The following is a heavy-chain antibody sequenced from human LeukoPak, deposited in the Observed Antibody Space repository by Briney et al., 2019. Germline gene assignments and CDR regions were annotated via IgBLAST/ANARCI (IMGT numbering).Heavy chain of an antibody. CDR3: ARMYYYGSGSYYIGDNWFDP. V-gene: IGHV4-61*02. D-gene: IGHD3-10*01. CDR1: GGSISSGSYY. CDR2: IYTSGST. Sequence: SQTLSLTCTVSGGSISSGSYYWSWIRQPAGKGLEWIGRIYTSGSTNYNPSLKSRVTISVDTSKNQFSLKLSSVTAADTAVYYCARMYYYGSGSYYIGDNWFDPWGQGTLVTVSS. J-gene: IGHJ5*02.